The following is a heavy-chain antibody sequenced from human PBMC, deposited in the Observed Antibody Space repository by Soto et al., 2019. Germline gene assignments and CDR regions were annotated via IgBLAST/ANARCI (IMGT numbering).Heavy chain of an antibody. V-gene: IGHV3-74*01. CDR3: ASGLRELATTPRDGMDV. CDR1: GFTFSSYW. J-gene: IGHJ6*02. CDR2: INSDGSST. Sequence: PGGSLRLSCAASGFTFSSYWMHWVRQAPGKGLVWVSRINSDGSSTSYADSVKGRFTISRDNAKNTLYLQMNSLRAEDTAVYYCASGLRELATTPRDGMDVWGQGTTVTVSS. D-gene: IGHD5-12*01.